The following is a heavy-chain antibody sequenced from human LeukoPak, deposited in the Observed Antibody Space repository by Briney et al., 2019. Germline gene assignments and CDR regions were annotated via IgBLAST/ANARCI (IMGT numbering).Heavy chain of an antibody. CDR2: IYYSGST. J-gene: IGHJ3*02. D-gene: IGHD3-22*01. Sequence: PSETLSLTCTVSGGSISSSSYYWGWIRQPPGKGLEWIGSIYYSGSTYYNPSLKSRVTISVDTSKNQFSLKLSSVTAADTAVYYCASVYTYYYDSSGFVVDAFDIWGQGTMVTVSS. V-gene: IGHV4-39*07. CDR3: ASVYTYYYDSSGFVVDAFDI. CDR1: GGSISSSSYY.